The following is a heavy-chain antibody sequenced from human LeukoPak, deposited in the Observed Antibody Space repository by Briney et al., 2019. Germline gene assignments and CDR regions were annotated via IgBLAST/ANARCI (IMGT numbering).Heavy chain of an antibody. V-gene: IGHV3-49*04. CDR3: TSEYFDH. CDR1: GFTFGDYV. Sequence: GGSLRLSCTASGFTFGDYVMSWVRQAPGRGLEWVGFIRSKSYGGTTEYAASVKGRFTISRDDSKSIAYLQMSSLKTEDTAVYYCTSEYFDHWGQGTLVTVSS. CDR2: IRSKSYGGTT. J-gene: IGHJ4*02.